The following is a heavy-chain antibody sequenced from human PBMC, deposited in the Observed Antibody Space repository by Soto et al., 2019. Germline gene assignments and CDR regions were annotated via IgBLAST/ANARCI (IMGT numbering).Heavy chain of an antibody. CDR1: GFTFSSYG. CDR3: AKEAYGDYLGY. Sequence: QVQLVESGGGVVQPGRSLRLSCAASGFTFSSYGMHWVRQAPGKGLEWVAVISYDGSNKYYADSVKGRFTISRDNSKNTLDLQMNSLRAEDRAVYYCAKEAYGDYLGYWGQGSLVTVAS. D-gene: IGHD4-17*01. V-gene: IGHV3-30*18. CDR2: ISYDGSNK. J-gene: IGHJ4*02.